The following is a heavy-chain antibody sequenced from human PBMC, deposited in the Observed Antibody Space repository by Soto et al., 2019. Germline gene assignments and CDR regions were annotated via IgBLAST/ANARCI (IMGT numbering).Heavy chain of an antibody. CDR1: GYTFTNYA. D-gene: IGHD1-20*01. Sequence: QVQLVQSGAEEKKPGASVKVSCKASGYTFTNYAMHWVRQAPGHRLEWMGWINPGNGNTTYSQRFQDRVTITRDTSASTAYMELSSLRSEDTAMYYCARGKGYNWNHGWFDPWGQGTLVTVSS. CDR2: INPGNGNT. V-gene: IGHV1-3*05. CDR3: ARGKGYNWNHGWFDP. J-gene: IGHJ5*02.